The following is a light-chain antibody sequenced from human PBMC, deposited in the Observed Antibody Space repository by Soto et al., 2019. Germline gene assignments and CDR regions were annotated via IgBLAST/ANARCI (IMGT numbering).Light chain of an antibody. CDR2: DVN. CDR3: SSYTSSTTDV. J-gene: IGLJ1*01. CDR1: SSDVGGYNY. V-gene: IGLV2-14*03. Sequence: QSALTQPASLSGSPGQSITISCTGTSSDVGGYNYVSWYQQHPGKAPKLMIYDVNDRPSGVSHRFSGSKSGNTASLSISGLQAEDEADYYCSSYTSSTTDVFGTGT.